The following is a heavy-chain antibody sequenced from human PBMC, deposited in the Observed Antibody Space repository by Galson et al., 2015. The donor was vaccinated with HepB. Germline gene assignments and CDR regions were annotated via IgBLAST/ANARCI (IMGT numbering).Heavy chain of an antibody. D-gene: IGHD3-22*01. CDR1: GGTFSSYA. Sequence: VKVSCKASGGTFSSYAISWVRQAPGQGLEWMGGIIPIFGTANYAQKFQGRVTITADKSTSTAYMELSSLRSEDTAVYYCARASNIVVVTPLNDAFDIWGQGTMVTVSS. V-gene: IGHV1-69*06. CDR2: IIPIFGTA. J-gene: IGHJ3*02. CDR3: ARASNIVVVTPLNDAFDI.